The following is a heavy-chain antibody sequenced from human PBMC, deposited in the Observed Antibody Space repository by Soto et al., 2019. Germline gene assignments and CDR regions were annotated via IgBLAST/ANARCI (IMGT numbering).Heavy chain of an antibody. Sequence: PGGSLRLSCAASGFTFSSYAMSWVRQAPGKGLEWVSAISGSGGSTYYADSVKGRFTISRDNSKNTLYLQMNSLRAEDTAVYYCAKDVEYSYAWDYYYGMDVWGQGTTVTVSS. CDR3: AKDVEYSYAWDYYYGMDV. J-gene: IGHJ6*02. V-gene: IGHV3-23*01. CDR2: ISGSGGST. D-gene: IGHD5-18*01. CDR1: GFTFSSYA.